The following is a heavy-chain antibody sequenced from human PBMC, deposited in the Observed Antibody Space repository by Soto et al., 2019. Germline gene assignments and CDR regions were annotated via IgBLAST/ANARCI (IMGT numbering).Heavy chain of an antibody. D-gene: IGHD6-19*01. CDR2: IVVGSGNT. CDR3: AAEQAVAGTLVDC. J-gene: IGHJ4*02. Sequence: ASAKVSCKASGFTFTSSAVPWVRQDRGQRLEWIGWIVVGSGNTNYAQKFQERVTITRDMSSSTAYMELSSLRSEDTAVYYCAAEQAVAGTLVDCWGQGTLVTVSS. CDR1: GFTFTSSA. V-gene: IGHV1-58*01.